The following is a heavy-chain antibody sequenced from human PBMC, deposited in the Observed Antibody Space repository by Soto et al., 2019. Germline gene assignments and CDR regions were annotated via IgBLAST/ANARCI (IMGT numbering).Heavy chain of an antibody. V-gene: IGHV1-69*06. Sequence: SVKVSCKASGGSLSTNPISWVRQAPGQGLEWMGGTGSGTGPGNHAQKFQGRLTVTADKSTSTVYMELTNLSSEDTAVYYCARRPSGGFFRFFDSWGQGTLVTVSS. CDR2: TGSGTGPG. D-gene: IGHD2-15*01. J-gene: IGHJ4*02. CDR1: GGSLSTNP. CDR3: ARRPSGGFFRFFDS.